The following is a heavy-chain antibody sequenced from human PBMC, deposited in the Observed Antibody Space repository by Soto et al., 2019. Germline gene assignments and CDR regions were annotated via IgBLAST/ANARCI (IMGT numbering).Heavy chain of an antibody. CDR1: GFTFSSYW. J-gene: IGHJ4*02. D-gene: IGHD6-6*01. Sequence: PGGSLRLSCAASGFTFSSYWMSWVRQALGKGLEWVANIKQDGSEKYYVDSVKGRFTISRDNAKNSLYLQMNSLRAEDTAVYFCARVYSSSSGRAIDSWGQGTLVTVSS. CDR2: IKQDGSEK. CDR3: ARVYSSSSGRAIDS. V-gene: IGHV3-7*01.